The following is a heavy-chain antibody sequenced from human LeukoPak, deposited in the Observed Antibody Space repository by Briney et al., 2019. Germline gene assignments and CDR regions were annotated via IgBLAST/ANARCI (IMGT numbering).Heavy chain of an antibody. J-gene: IGHJ4*02. CDR1: GFTLSDSA. D-gene: IGHD1-26*01. Sequence: PGGSLRLSCEASGFTLSDSAMSWVRQASGRGLEWVSLISASGGNSYYADSVKGRFTVSRDSSKNTLHLQMNSLRAEDTAVYYCARDIELSCWGQGTLVTVSS. CDR3: ARDIELSC. V-gene: IGHV3-23*01. CDR2: ISASGGNS.